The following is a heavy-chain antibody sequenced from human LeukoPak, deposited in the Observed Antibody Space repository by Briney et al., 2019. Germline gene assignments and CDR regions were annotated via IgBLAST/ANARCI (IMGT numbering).Heavy chain of an antibody. CDR1: GYTFTSYA. Sequence: ASVKVSCKASGYTFTSYAMHWVRQAPGQRLEWMGWINPNSGGTNYAQKFQGRVTMTRDTSISTAYMELSRLRSDDTAVYYCARANAFDYDILTGYPTWGYYFDYWGQGTLVTVSS. CDR2: INPNSGGT. D-gene: IGHD3-9*01. CDR3: ARANAFDYDILTGYPTWGYYFDY. J-gene: IGHJ4*02. V-gene: IGHV1-2*02.